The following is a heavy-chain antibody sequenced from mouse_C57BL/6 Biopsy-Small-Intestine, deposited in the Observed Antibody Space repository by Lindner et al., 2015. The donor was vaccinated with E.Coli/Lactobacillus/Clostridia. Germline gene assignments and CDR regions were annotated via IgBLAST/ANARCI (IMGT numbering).Heavy chain of an antibody. D-gene: IGHD2-2*01. J-gene: IGHJ1*03. CDR3: ARGPIYYAYDGYFDV. V-gene: IGHV1-39*01. Sequence: QLQESGPELVKPGASVKISCKASGFSFTDYNMNWVKQNSGKSLEWIGVINPNYGTTTYNQKFKDRATLTVDQSSSTAYMQLNSLTSEDSAVYYCARGPIYYAYDGYFDVWGTGTTVTVSS. CDR2: INPNYGTT. CDR1: GFSFTDYN.